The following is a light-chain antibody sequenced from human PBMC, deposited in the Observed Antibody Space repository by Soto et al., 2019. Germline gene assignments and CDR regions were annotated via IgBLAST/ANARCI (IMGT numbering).Light chain of an antibody. CDR3: QQYHNWPA. CDR1: QSVFSS. Sequence: EIVMTQSPATLSVSPGERATLSCRASQSVFSSLAWFQQKPGQAPRLLIYGAATRATGIPARFRGSGSGTEFNLTISSLPSGDFSIYYCQQYHNWPAVGQGTNVDFK. V-gene: IGKV3-15*01. J-gene: IGKJ1*01. CDR2: GAA.